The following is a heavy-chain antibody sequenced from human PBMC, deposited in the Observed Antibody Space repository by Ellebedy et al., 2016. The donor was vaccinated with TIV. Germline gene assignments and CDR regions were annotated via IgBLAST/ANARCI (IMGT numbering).Heavy chain of an antibody. Sequence: ASVKVSCKASGGTFSSYAISWVRQAPGQGLEWMGGIIPIFGTANYAQKFQGRVTITADESTSTACMELSSLRSEDTAVYYCASMGRGVQNWFDPWGQGTLVTVSS. CDR2: IIPIFGTA. D-gene: IGHD2-8*01. CDR3: ASMGRGVQNWFDP. J-gene: IGHJ5*02. V-gene: IGHV1-69*13. CDR1: GGTFSSYA.